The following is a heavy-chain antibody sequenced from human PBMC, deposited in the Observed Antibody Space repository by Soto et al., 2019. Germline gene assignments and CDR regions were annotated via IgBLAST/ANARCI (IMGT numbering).Heavy chain of an antibody. CDR2: ISGSGGST. CDR1: GFTFSSYA. J-gene: IGHJ4*02. V-gene: IGHV3-23*01. Sequence: EVQLLESGGGLVQPGGSLRLSCAASGFTFSSYAMSWVRQAPGKGLEWVSAISGSGGSTYYADSVKGRFTISRDNSKNTLYLQMNRLRAEDTAVYLCAKIGAIGSGSYEFDYWGQGTLVTVSS. D-gene: IGHD1-26*01. CDR3: AKIGAIGSGSYEFDY.